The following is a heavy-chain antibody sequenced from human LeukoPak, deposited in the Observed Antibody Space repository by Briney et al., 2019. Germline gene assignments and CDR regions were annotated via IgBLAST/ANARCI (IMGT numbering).Heavy chain of an antibody. CDR3: AKDPDCTSGVCYTFFDY. CDR2: ISGSGGST. V-gene: IGHV3-23*01. Sequence: GGSLRLSCAASGFSFNNFAMSWVRQAPGKGLECVSAISGSGGSTYYADSVKGRFTISRDNSKNTLYLQMNSLRAEDTAVYYCAKDPDCTSGVCYTFFDYWGQGTLVTVSS. CDR1: GFSFNNFA. D-gene: IGHD2-8*01. J-gene: IGHJ4*02.